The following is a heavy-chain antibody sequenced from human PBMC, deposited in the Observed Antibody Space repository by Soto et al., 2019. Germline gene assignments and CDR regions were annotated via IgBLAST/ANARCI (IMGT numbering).Heavy chain of an antibody. CDR2: VYYGGST. CDR1: GGSISSSSYY. Sequence: PWETLSLTCTVSGGSISSSSYYWGWIRQPPGKGLAWIGNVYYGGSTYYNPSLKSRVTISVETSKSQFSLKLSSVTAADTAVYYCAGGDYYHSSGYYFYYYTMDVWGQGTTVTVSS. CDR3: AGGDYYHSSGYYFYYYTMDV. V-gene: IGHV4-39*01. J-gene: IGHJ6*02. D-gene: IGHD3-22*01.